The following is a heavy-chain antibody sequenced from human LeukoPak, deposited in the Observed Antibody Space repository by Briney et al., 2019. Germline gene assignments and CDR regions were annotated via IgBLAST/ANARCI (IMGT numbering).Heavy chain of an antibody. D-gene: IGHD6-13*01. CDR1: GGSISYYY. J-gene: IGHJ6*02. CDR3: VRHAATRHNYGMDV. V-gene: IGHV4-59*08. CDR2: IYHSGST. Sequence: SETLSLTCTVSGGSISYYYWSWIRQPPGKGLEWTGHIYHSGSTNYNPSFKSRVTISVDTSKNHFSLYLSSVTAADTAVYYCVRHAATRHNYGMDVWGQGTTVTVSS.